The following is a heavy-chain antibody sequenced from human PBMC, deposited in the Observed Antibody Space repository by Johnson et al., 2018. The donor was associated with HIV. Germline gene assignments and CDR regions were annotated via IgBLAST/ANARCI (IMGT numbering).Heavy chain of an antibody. D-gene: IGHD6-13*01. CDR1: GFTFSSYG. CDR2: ISYDGSNK. CDR3: AKVSSWYFLRAFDI. V-gene: IGHV3-30*18. Sequence: QVQLVESGGGVVQPGRSLRLSCAASGFTFSSYGMHWVRQAPGKGLEWVAVISYDGSNKYYADSVKGRFTISRDNSKNTLYLQMNILRAEDTAVYYCAKVSSWYFLRAFDIWGQGTMVTVSS. J-gene: IGHJ3*02.